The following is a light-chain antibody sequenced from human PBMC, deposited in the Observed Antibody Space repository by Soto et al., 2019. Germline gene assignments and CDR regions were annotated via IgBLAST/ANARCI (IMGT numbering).Light chain of an antibody. CDR3: QQYGSSSWT. V-gene: IGKV3-20*01. CDR2: GAS. Sequence: ETVLTQSPGTLSLSPGERATLSCRASQSVSSTYLAWYQQKPGQAPRLLIYGASSRATGTPDRFSGSGSGTDFTLTISRLDPEDFAVYYCQQYGSSSWTFGQGTKVDIK. J-gene: IGKJ1*01. CDR1: QSVSSTY.